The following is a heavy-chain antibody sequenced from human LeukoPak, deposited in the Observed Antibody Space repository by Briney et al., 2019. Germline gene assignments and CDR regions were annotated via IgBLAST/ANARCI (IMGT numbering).Heavy chain of an antibody. CDR3: ARENTHDYGLLV. Sequence: GGSLRLSCAASGFTLTDYSMNWVRQAPGKGLEWASSISRSSSYIYYAASVKGRFTISRDNAKNSLYLQMNSLRVGDTAVYYCARENTHDYGLLVWGQGTLVTVSS. D-gene: IGHD4-17*01. V-gene: IGHV3-21*04. CDR2: ISRSSSYI. CDR1: GFTLTDYS. J-gene: IGHJ4*02.